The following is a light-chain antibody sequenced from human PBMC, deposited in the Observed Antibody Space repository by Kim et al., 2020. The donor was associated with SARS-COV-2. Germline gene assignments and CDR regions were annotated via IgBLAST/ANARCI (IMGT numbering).Light chain of an antibody. V-gene: IGKV1-39*01. CDR1: QSIHTY. Sequence: SIGDIVTITCRADQSIHTYLNWYQQKAGKAPNLLIYSASTLQSGVPSRFRSSVSGAEFSLTISNLQPEDFATYYCQQTYIAPPYTFGQGTKLDIK. CDR3: QQTYIAPPYT. CDR2: SAS. J-gene: IGKJ2*01.